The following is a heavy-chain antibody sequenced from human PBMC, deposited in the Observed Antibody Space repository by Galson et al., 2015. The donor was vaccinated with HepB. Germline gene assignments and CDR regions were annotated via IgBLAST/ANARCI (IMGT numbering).Heavy chain of an antibody. V-gene: IGHV3-48*02. CDR3: ARADYCSGGSCYWADGMDV. CDR2: ISSSSSTI. J-gene: IGHJ6*02. CDR1: GFTFSSYS. Sequence: SLRLSCAASGFTFSSYSMNWVRQAPGKGLEWVSYISSSSSTIYYADSVKGRFTISRDNAKNSLYLQMNSLRDEDTAVYYCARADYCSGGSCYWADGMDVWGQGTTVTVSS. D-gene: IGHD2-15*01.